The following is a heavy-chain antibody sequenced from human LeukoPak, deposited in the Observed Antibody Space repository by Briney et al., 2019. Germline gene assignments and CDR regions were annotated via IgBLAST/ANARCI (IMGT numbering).Heavy chain of an antibody. J-gene: IGHJ4*02. V-gene: IGHV4-59*01. CDR3: ARSLGQYTYGLLGY. CDR1: GGSISNYY. D-gene: IGHD5-18*01. CDR2: IYYSGST. Sequence: SETLSLTCTVSGGSISNYYWNWIRQPPGKGLEWIGSIYYSGSTNYNSSLKSRVTISVDTSKNQFSLKLSSVTAADTAVYYCARSLGQYTYGLLGYWGQGTLVTVSS.